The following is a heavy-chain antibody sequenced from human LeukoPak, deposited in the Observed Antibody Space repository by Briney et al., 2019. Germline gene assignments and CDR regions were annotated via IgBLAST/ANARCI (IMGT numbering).Heavy chain of an antibody. V-gene: IGHV1-69*13. Sequence: SVTVSCTASGGTFSSYAICWVRQAPGQGLEWMGGIIPIFGTANYAQKFQGRVTITADESTSTAYMELSSLRSEDTAVYYCARDRNYDFWSGYPNWFDPWGQGTLVTVSS. CDR1: GGTFSSYA. CDR3: ARDRNYDFWSGYPNWFDP. J-gene: IGHJ5*02. D-gene: IGHD3-3*01. CDR2: IIPIFGTA.